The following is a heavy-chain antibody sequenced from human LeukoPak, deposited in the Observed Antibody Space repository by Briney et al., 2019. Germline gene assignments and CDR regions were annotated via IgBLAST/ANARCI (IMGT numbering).Heavy chain of an antibody. CDR1: GFTFSTYA. CDR3: ARSIYASGSYYAFDI. V-gene: IGHV3-23*01. D-gene: IGHD3-10*01. CDR2: ISGSGGGT. J-gene: IGHJ3*02. Sequence: GGSLRLSCAASGFTFSTYAMSWVRQAPGNGLEWVSAISGSGGGTYYADSVKGRFTISRDNSKNTLSLQMNSLRAEDTAVFYCARSIYASGSYYAFDIWGQGTMVTVS.